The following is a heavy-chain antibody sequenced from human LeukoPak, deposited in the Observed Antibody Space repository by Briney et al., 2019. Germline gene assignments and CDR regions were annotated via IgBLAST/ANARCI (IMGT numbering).Heavy chain of an antibody. D-gene: IGHD5-18*01. V-gene: IGHV1-69*02. Sequence: SVKVSCKASGVTFSSDTISWVREAPGQGLEWMGRISPILGIANYAQKFQGRVTITAGKSTSTAYMELSSLRSEDTAVYYCARVGRGYSDRWWFDPWGQGTLVTVSS. J-gene: IGHJ5*02. CDR3: ARVGRGYSDRWWFDP. CDR2: ISPILGIA. CDR1: GVTFSSDT.